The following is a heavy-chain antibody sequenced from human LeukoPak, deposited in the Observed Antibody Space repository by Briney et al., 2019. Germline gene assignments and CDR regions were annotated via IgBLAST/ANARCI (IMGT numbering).Heavy chain of an antibody. Sequence: GSLRLSCAASGFSFTNHWMHWVRQAPGKGLVWVSHINNDGTTTTYADSVKGRFTISRDNAKNTMYLQMNSQRAEDTAVYYCAKGYDSGSFSELGDWGQATSVTVSS. J-gene: IGHJ4*02. D-gene: IGHD3-10*01. CDR1: GFSFTNHW. CDR3: AKGYDSGSFSELGD. CDR2: INNDGTTT. V-gene: IGHV3-74*01.